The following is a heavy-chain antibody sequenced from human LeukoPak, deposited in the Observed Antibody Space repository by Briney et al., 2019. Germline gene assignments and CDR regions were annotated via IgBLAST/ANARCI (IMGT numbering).Heavy chain of an antibody. CDR2: ILASGSPT. J-gene: IGHJ4*02. V-gene: IGHV3-23*01. CDR1: GFTLSSYA. Sequence: GGSLRLSCAASGFTLSSYAMNWVRQAPGKGLQWVANILASGSPTYYADSVKGRFIISRDNSRNTVYLQMNSLRVEDTAIYYCAKDLRPDGVDNFDHWGQGILVTVSS. CDR3: AKDLRPDGVDNFDH. D-gene: IGHD2-8*01.